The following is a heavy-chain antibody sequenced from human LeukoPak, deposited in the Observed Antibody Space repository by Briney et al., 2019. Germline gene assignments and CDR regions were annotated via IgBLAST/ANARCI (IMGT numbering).Heavy chain of an antibody. V-gene: IGHV3-30*01. CDR1: GFTFSSYA. J-gene: IGHJ4*02. Sequence: QSGGSLRLSCAASGFTFSSYAMHWVRQAPSKGLEWVAVISYDGSNKYYADSVKGRFTISRDNSKNTLYLQMNSLRAEDTAVYYCARGGYNWNDPEVNPMILYWGQGTLVTVSS. CDR2: ISYDGSNK. CDR3: ARGGYNWNDPEVNPMILY. D-gene: IGHD1-20*01.